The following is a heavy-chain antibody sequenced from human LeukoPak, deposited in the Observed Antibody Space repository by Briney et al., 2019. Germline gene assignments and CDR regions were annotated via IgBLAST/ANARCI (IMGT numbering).Heavy chain of an antibody. V-gene: IGHV3-74*01. Sequence: GGSLGLFCGASGLTFSDFWMHWVRQPSGKGLVWVSLVKGDGRTAIYADSVKGRFTISRDNVKNTLYLQMNSLRADDSCVYYCATEHSYGYDYWGQGILVTVSS. J-gene: IGHJ4*02. CDR2: VKGDGRTA. CDR3: ATEHSYGYDY. D-gene: IGHD5-18*01. CDR1: GLTFSDFW.